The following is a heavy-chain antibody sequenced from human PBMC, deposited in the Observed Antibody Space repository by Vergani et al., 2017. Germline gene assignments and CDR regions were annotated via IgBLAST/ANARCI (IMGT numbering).Heavy chain of an antibody. CDR1: GGTFSGYG. D-gene: IGHD1-14*01. Sequence: QGQLGQSGTEIKKPGSSVKVSCRAPGGTFSGYGVNWVRQAPGQGLEWLGGFIPIFGSATYSQKFQGSVVITADESTNTVTLELGSLRFEDTAMYYCARGHTRYNRDSRTYVHTGYFDVWGRGTQVIVSS. CDR3: ARGHTRYNRDSRTYVHTGYFDV. CDR2: FIPIFGSA. J-gene: IGHJ2*01. V-gene: IGHV1-69*12.